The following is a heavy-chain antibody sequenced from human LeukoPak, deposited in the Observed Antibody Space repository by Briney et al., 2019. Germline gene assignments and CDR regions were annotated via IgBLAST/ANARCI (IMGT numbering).Heavy chain of an antibody. D-gene: IGHD3-10*01. V-gene: IGHV1-2*02. J-gene: IGHJ6*03. CDR3: ARGFGELYYYYYYMDV. CDR1: GYTFTGYY. Sequence: ASVKVSCQASGYTFTGYYMHWVRQAPGQGLEGMGWINPNSGGTNYAQKFQGRVTMTRDTSISTAYMELSRLRSDDTAVYYCARGFGELYYYYYYMDVWGKGTTVTVSS. CDR2: INPNSGGT.